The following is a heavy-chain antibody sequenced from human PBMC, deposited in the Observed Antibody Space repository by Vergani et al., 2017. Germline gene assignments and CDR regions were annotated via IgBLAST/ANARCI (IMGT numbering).Heavy chain of an antibody. Sequence: EVQLLQSGGGQVEAGGSLRLSCVASGFTFSNSAMSWVRQAPGKGLEWVSAISGSGGSTYYADSVKGRFTISRDNSKNTLYLQMNSLRAEDTAVYYCAKHSGAGWFGELSFDYWGQGTLVTVSS. V-gene: IGHV3-23*01. CDR3: AKHSGAGWFGELSFDY. CDR2: ISGSGGST. CDR1: GFTFSNSA. J-gene: IGHJ4*02. D-gene: IGHD3-10*01.